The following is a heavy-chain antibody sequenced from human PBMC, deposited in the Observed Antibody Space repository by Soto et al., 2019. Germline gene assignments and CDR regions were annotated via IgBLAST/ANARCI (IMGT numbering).Heavy chain of an antibody. V-gene: IGHV3-33*01. J-gene: IGHJ3*02. Sequence: QVQLVESGGGVVQPGRSLRLSCAASGFTFSSYGMHWVRQAPGKGLEWVAVIWDDGSNKYYADSVKGRFTISRDNSKNALYLQMNSLRAEDTAVYYCARGSRGAFDIWGQGTMVTVSS. CDR1: GFTFSSYG. CDR3: ARGSRGAFDI. CDR2: IWDDGSNK.